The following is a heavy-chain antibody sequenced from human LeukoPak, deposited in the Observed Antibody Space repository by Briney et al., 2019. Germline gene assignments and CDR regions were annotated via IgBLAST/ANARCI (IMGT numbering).Heavy chain of an antibody. CDR1: GFSFSSYA. Sequence: PGGSLSLSCAASGFSFSSYAMNWGRQAPGKGLEWVSAISAGSDTTLYADSVKGRFTTSSDTSRNTLYLQMNNLRAEDTAIYHCARWIYYFDSWGQGTLVTVSS. CDR2: ISAGSDTT. J-gene: IGHJ4*02. V-gene: IGHV3-23*01. CDR3: ARWIYYFDS. D-gene: IGHD5-12*01.